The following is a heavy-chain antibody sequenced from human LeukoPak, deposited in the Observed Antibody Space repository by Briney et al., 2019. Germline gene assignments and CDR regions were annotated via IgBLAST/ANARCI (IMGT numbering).Heavy chain of an antibody. CDR2: ISSSSSTI. J-gene: IGHJ4*02. V-gene: IGHV3-48*01. CDR3: ARDVSSSRVGSPFDY. D-gene: IGHD6-13*01. Sequence: GGSLRLSCAASGFTFSSYSMNWVRQAPGKGLEWVSYISSSSSTIYYADSVKGRFTISRDNAKNSLYLQMNSLRAEDTAVYYCARDVSSSRVGSPFDYWGQGTLVTVST. CDR1: GFTFSSYS.